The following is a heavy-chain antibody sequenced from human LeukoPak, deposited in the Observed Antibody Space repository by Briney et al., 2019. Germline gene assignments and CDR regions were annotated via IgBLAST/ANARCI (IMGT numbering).Heavy chain of an antibody. D-gene: IGHD4-11*01. CDR2: ITGSGGRT. CDR1: GFTFSSYS. Sequence: GGSLRLSCAASGFTFSSYSMNWVRQAPGKGLEWVSAITGSGGRTYYADSVKGRFTISRDNSKNTLFLQMNSLRAEDTAVYYCAKNTVSGGHYQYYMDVWGKGTTVTVSS. V-gene: IGHV3-23*01. J-gene: IGHJ6*03. CDR3: AKNTVSGGHYQYYMDV.